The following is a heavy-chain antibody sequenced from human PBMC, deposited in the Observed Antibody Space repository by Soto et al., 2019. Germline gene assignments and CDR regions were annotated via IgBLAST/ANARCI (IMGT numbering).Heavy chain of an antibody. CDR2: IYHSGST. CDR3: ARDVYGDQHYAFDI. D-gene: IGHD4-17*01. V-gene: IGHV4-30-2*01. CDR1: GGSISSGGYS. J-gene: IGHJ3*02. Sequence: QLQLQESGSGLVKPSQTLSLTCAVSGGSISSGGYSWSWIRKPPGKGLEWIGYIYHSGSTYYNPSLKSRVTISVDRSKNQFSLKLSSVTAADTAVYYCARDVYGDQHYAFDIWGQGTMVTVSS.